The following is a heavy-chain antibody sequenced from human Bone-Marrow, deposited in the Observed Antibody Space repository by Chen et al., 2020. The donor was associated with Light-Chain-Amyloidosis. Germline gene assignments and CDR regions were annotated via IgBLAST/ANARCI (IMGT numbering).Heavy chain of an antibody. Sequence: QVQLVQSGAEVKKPGASVTVSCKAFGSTFPTSGIHWVRQAPGQSLEWMGWINAVNGNTRYSQKFQGRVTITRDTSATTAYMELSSLRSEDTAVYYCARSPYDSSGYFFRWFAPWGQGTQVTVSS. CDR2: INAVNGNT. V-gene: IGHV1-3*01. CDR1: GSTFPTSG. D-gene: IGHD3-22*01. CDR3: ARSPYDSSGYFFRWFAP. J-gene: IGHJ5*02.